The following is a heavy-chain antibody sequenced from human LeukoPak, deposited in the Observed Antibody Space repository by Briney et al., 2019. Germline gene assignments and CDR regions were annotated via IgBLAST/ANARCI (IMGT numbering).Heavy chain of an antibody. J-gene: IGHJ4*02. D-gene: IGHD2-2*01. CDR1: GFTFSTHA. CDR2: IKQDGSEK. CDR3: ARGLDCRSTSCYLDN. V-gene: IGHV3-7*01. Sequence: GGSLRLSCVASGFTFSTHAMHWVRQAPGKGLEWVANIKQDGSEKFYVDSVKGRFTISRDNAKNSLDLQINSLGAEDTAVYYCARGLDCRSTSCYLDNWGQGTLVTVSS.